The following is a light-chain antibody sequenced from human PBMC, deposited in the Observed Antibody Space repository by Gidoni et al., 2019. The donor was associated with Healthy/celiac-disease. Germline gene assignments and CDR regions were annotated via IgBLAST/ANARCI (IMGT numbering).Light chain of an antibody. CDR1: QSISSY. CDR2: AAS. Sequence: DIQMTQFPSSLSASVGDRVTITCRASQSISSYLNWYQQKPGNAPKLLIYAASSLQSGVPSRFSGSGSGTDFTLTISSLQPEDFATYYCQQSYNTPPWTFGQGTKVEIK. CDR3: QQSYNTPPWT. J-gene: IGKJ1*01. V-gene: IGKV1-39*01.